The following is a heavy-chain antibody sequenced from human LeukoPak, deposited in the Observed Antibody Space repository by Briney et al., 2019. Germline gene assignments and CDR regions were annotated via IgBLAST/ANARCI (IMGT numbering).Heavy chain of an antibody. Sequence: GASLRLSCAASGFTFSNYAMKGLRQAPGKRQEWVSGISGGGDSTYYAKSVKGRITISRDNSKNTLYLQMNSLRAEDTAVYYCAKGTGSSGWYLPDYWGQGTLVTVSS. CDR1: GFTFSNYA. J-gene: IGHJ4*02. CDR3: AKGTGSSGWYLPDY. V-gene: IGHV3-23*01. D-gene: IGHD6-19*01. CDR2: ISGGGDST.